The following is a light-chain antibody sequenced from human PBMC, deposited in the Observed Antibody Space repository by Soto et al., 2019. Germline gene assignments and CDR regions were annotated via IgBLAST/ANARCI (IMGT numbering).Light chain of an antibody. CDR3: SSSTSSSTLYV. CDR1: SSDVGGYNY. Sequence: QSALTQPASVSGSPGQSITISCTETSSDVGGYNYVSWYQQHPGKAPKLMIFDVSNRPSGVSNRFSGSKSGNTASLTISGLQAQDEADYHCSSSTSSSTLYVFGTGTKLTVL. V-gene: IGLV2-14*01. CDR2: DVS. J-gene: IGLJ1*01.